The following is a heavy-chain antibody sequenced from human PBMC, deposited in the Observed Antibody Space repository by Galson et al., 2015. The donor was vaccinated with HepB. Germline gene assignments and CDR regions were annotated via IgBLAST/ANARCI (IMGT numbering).Heavy chain of an antibody. Sequence: SLRLSCAASGFTFSSYAMHWVRQAPGKGLEYVSAISSNGGSTYYANSVKGRFTISRDNSKNTLYLQMGSLRAEDMAVYYCARDLGVYAFGEPTPGFDYWGQGTLVTVSS. J-gene: IGHJ4*02. CDR2: ISSNGGST. V-gene: IGHV3-64*01. D-gene: IGHD3-10*01. CDR3: ARDLGVYAFGEPTPGFDY. CDR1: GFTFSSYA.